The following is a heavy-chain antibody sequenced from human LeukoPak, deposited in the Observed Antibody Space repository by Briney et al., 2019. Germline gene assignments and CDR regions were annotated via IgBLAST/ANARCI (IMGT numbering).Heavy chain of an antibody. J-gene: IGHJ4*02. Sequence: PSQTLSLTCTVSGGSISSGGYYWSWIRQPPGKGLEWIGYIYHSGSTYYNPSLKSRVTISVDRSKNQFSLKLSSVTAADTAVYYCARGLGVRGVTITGYFDYWGQGTLVTVSS. D-gene: IGHD3-10*01. CDR1: GGSISSGGYY. CDR3: ARGLGVRGVTITGYFDY. V-gene: IGHV4-30-2*01. CDR2: IYHSGST.